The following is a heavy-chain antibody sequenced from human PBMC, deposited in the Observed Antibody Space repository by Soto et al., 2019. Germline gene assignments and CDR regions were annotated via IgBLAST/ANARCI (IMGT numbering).Heavy chain of an antibody. CDR3: AHSVVAGLGYYFDY. CDR2: IYWDDDK. D-gene: IGHD6-19*01. V-gene: IGHV2-5*02. J-gene: IGHJ4*02. Sequence: QITLKESGPTLMKPTQTLTLTCTFSGFSLSTTRVAVGWIRQPPGKALEWLALIYWDDDKRYSPFLKSRLTITKDTSKNQVVLTMTNMDPVDTATYYCAHSVVAGLGYYFDYWGQGTLVTVSS. CDR1: GFSLSTTRVA.